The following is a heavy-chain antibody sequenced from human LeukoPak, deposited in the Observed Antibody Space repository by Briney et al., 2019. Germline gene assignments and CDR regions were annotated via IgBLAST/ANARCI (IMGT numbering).Heavy chain of an antibody. CDR1: GGSISSGGYS. V-gene: IGHV4-30-2*05. J-gene: IGHJ5*02. CDR2: IYHSGST. Sequence: PSQTLSLTCAVSGGSISSGGYSWSWIRQPPGKGLEWIGYIYHSGSTYYNPSLKSRVTISVDTSKNQFSLKLSSVTAADTAVYYCARERWSSSERLTPYNWFDPWGQGTLVTVSS. CDR3: ARERWSSSERLTPYNWFDP. D-gene: IGHD6-13*01.